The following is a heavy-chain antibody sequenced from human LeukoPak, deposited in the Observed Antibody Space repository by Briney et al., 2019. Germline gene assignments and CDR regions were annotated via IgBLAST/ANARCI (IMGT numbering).Heavy chain of an antibody. V-gene: IGHV3-33*06. Sequence: GRSLRLSCAASGFTFSSYGMHWVRQAPGKGLEWVAVIWYVGSNKYYADSVKGRFTISRDNSKNTLYQQMNSLRAEDTAVYYCAKDRTRDAFDIWGQGTMVTVSS. CDR2: IWYVGSNK. J-gene: IGHJ3*02. CDR1: GFTFSSYG. CDR3: AKDRTRDAFDI. D-gene: IGHD1-7*01.